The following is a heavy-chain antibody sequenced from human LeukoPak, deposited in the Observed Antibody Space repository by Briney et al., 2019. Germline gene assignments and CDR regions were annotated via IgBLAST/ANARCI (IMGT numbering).Heavy chain of an antibody. CDR3: ARGDGSGYDYYGMDV. V-gene: IGHV4-59*01. CDR1: GGSISSYY. Sequence: SETLSLTCTVSGGSISSYYWSWIRQPPGKGLEWIVYIYYSGSTNYNPSLKSRVTISVDTSKNQSSLKLSSVTAADTAVYYCARGDGSGYDYYGMDVWGKGTTVTVSS. J-gene: IGHJ6*04. D-gene: IGHD1-14*01. CDR2: IYYSGST.